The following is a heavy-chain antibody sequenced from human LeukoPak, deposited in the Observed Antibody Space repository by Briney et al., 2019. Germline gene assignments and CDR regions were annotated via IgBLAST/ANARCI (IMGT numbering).Heavy chain of an antibody. CDR3: ARGSMTGYYSAHAY. Sequence: SETLSLTCAVYGGSFSGYYWSWIRQPPGKGLEWIGEINHSGSTNYNPSLKSRVTISVDTSKNQFSLKLSSVTAADTAVYYCARGSMTGYYSAHAYWGQGTLVTVSS. CDR2: INHSGST. CDR1: GGSFSGYY. J-gene: IGHJ4*02. D-gene: IGHD3-9*01. V-gene: IGHV4-34*01.